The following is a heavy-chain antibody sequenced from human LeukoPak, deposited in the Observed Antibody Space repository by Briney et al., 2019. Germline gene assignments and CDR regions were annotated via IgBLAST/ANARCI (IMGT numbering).Heavy chain of an antibody. V-gene: IGHV5-51*01. J-gene: IGHJ5*02. CDR1: GYSFSSYW. CDR3: ARLDEPLTPNSWFDP. Sequence: GESLKISCKGSGYSFSSYWIGWMRQMPGKGLEWMGIIYPGDSDTRYSPSFQGQVTISADKSISTAYLPWSSLKASDTAMYYCARLDEPLTPNSWFDPWGQGTLVTVSS. CDR2: IYPGDSDT.